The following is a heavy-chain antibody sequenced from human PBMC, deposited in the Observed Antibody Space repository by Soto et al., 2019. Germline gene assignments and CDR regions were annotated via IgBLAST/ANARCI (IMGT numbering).Heavy chain of an antibody. V-gene: IGHV3-64*01. Sequence: VRQGPGKGLEYVSGISSNGGNIYYANSVKGRFTISRDNSKNTVFLQMGSLRAEDMGVYFCAREPADLGDLSPYFDSWGQGALVTVSS. D-gene: IGHD3-16*02. J-gene: IGHJ4*02. CDR2: ISSNGGNI. CDR3: AREPADLGDLSPYFDS.